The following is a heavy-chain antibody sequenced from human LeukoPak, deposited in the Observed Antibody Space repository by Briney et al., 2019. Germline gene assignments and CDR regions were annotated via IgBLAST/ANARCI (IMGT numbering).Heavy chain of an antibody. J-gene: IGHJ5*02. CDR2: INPKSGGT. Sequence: GASVKVSCKASGYTFTGYYIHYVRQAPGQGLEWMGWINPKSGGTNYAQYFQGRVTMTRDTSSTTVYMDLTRLRSDDTAVYFCARPLGSLKEYWWFDPWGQGTLVTVSS. CDR3: ARPLGSLKEYWWFDP. V-gene: IGHV1-2*02. D-gene: IGHD2/OR15-2a*01. CDR1: GYTFTGYY.